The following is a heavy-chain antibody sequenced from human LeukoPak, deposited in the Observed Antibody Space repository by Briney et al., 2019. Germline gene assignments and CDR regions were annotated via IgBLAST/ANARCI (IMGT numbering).Heavy chain of an antibody. V-gene: IGHV3-30*03. CDR3: ARGSVGFDP. J-gene: IGHJ5*02. CDR2: ISYDGSNK. CDR1: GFTFSSYG. Sequence: GGSLRLSCAASGFTFSSYGMHWVRQAPGKGLEWVAVISYDGSNKYYADSVKGRFTISRDNSKNTLYLQMNSLRAEDTAVYYCARGSVGFDPWGQGTLVTVSS. D-gene: IGHD2-15*01.